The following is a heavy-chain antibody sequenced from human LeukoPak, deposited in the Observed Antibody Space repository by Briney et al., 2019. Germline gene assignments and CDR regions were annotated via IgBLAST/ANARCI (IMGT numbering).Heavy chain of an antibody. Sequence: SETLSLTCIVSGGSISSRSYYWDWIRQPPGKGLEWIGNLFDSGNTHYNPSLRSRLTMSVDTSKKQFSLKLSSATAADTAVYYCARVLDLSKRGLDAFDIWGQGTMVTVSS. CDR3: ARVLDLSKRGLDAFDI. V-gene: IGHV4-39*07. D-gene: IGHD3-16*01. CDR1: GGSISSRSYY. J-gene: IGHJ3*02. CDR2: LFDSGNT.